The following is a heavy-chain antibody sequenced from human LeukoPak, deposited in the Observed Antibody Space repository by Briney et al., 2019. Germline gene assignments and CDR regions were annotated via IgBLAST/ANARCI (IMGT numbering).Heavy chain of an antibody. CDR2: ISSSSSYI. J-gene: IGHJ6*03. D-gene: IGHD4/OR15-4a*01. Sequence: GGSLRLSCAASRFTFSSYSMSWVRQAPGKGLEWVSSISSSSSYIYYADPVKGRFTISRDNAQNSLYLQMNSLRAGDDAAEYFAGANDNYCNDYAAVWGRGATIIISS. V-gene: IGHV3-21*01. CDR3: AGANDNYCNDYAAV. CDR1: RFTFSSYS.